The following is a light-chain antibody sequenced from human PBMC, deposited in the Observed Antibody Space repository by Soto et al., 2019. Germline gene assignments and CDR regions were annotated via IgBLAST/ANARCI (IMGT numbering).Light chain of an antibody. CDR2: ENN. J-gene: IGLJ3*02. V-gene: IGLV1-51*01. CDR3: GTWDKSLSAGV. Sequence: QSVLTQPPSVSGAPGQRVTISCTGSRSNLGAGYDVHWYQQLPGTAPKLLIYENNKRPSGIPDRFSGSKSGTSATLGITGLQTGDEADYYCGTWDKSLSAGVFGGGTKLTVL. CDR1: RSNLGAGYD.